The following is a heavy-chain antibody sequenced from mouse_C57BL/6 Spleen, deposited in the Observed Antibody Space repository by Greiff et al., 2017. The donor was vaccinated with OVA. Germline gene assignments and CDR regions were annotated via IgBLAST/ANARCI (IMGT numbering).Heavy chain of an antibody. CDR2: INPNNGGT. V-gene: IGHV1-26*01. CDR1: GYTFTDYY. D-gene: IGHD3-2*02. CDR3: ARETAQDY. J-gene: IGHJ2*01. Sequence: VQLQQSGPELVKPGASVKISCKASGYTFTDYYMNWVKQSHGKSLEWIGDINPNNGGTSYNQKFKGKATLTVDKSSSTAYMELRSLTSEDSAVYYCARETAQDYWGQGTTLTVSS.